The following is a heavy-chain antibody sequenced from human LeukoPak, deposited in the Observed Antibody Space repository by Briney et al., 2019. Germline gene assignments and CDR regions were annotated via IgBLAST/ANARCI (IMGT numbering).Heavy chain of an antibody. CDR1: GGSISSSSYY. CDR3: ARESSYYGSGSYYKGVFDY. D-gene: IGHD3-10*01. Sequence: KTSETLSLTCTVSGGSISSSSYYWGWIRQPPGKGLEWIGSIYSSGITYYTPSLKSRVTISVDTSKKQFSLKLSSVTAADTAVYYCARESSYYGSGSYYKGVFDYWGQGTLVTVSS. CDR2: IYSSGIT. J-gene: IGHJ4*02. V-gene: IGHV4-39*07.